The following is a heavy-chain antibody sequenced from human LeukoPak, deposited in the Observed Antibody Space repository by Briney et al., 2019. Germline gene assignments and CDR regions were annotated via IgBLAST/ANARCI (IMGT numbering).Heavy chain of an antibody. CDR1: GYTFTSYD. CDR3: ARPQPDYGGNSD. D-gene: IGHD4-23*01. Sequence: GASVKVSCKASGYTFTSYDINWVRQATGQGLEWMGWMNPNSGNTGYAQKFQGGVTMTRNTSISTAYMELSSLRSEDTAVYYCARPQPDYGGNSDWGQGTLVTVSS. J-gene: IGHJ4*02. V-gene: IGHV1-8*01. CDR2: MNPNSGNT.